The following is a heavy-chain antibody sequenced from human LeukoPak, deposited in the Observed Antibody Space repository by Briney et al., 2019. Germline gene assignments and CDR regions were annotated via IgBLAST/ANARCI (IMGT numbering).Heavy chain of an antibody. D-gene: IGHD1-26*01. V-gene: IGHV4-39*01. Sequence: TSETLSLTCTVSGGSISSGTYYWGWVRQPPGKGLGWIGSIYYSGSTSYNPSLKSRVTISVDTSKNQFSLKLDSVTAADTAVYYCARNASDSGTSYFDYWGQGTLVTVSS. CDR2: IYYSGST. CDR1: GGSISSGTYY. J-gene: IGHJ4*02. CDR3: ARNASDSGTSYFDY.